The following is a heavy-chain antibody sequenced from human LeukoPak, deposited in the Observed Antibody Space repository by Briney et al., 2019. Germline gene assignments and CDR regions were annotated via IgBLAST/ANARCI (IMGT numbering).Heavy chain of an antibody. D-gene: IGHD3-10*01. CDR3: NTDQRDFFGAGSRGDD. CDR2: IKSKVDGETK. Sequence: KPGGSLRLSCAGSGFSFSGAWMSWVRQPPGKGLEWVGRIKSKVDGETKDYAAPVKGRFTVVRDASKNMLYLQMNNLKTEDTALYDCNTDQRDFFGAGSRGDDWGQGTLVTVSS. J-gene: IGHJ4*02. CDR1: GFSFSGAW. V-gene: IGHV3-15*01.